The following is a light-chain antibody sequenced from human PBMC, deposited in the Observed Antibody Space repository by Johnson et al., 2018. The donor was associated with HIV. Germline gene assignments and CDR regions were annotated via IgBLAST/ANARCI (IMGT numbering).Light chain of an antibody. CDR1: SSNIGNNY. CDR3: GTWDSRLRGLYV. V-gene: IGLV1-51*02. Sequence: QSVLTQPPSVSAAPGQKVTISCSGSSSNIGNNYVSWYQQLPGTAPKLLIYENNKRPSGIPDRFSGSKSGTSATLGITGLQTGEEADYYCGTWDSRLRGLYVFGTGTQVTVL. CDR2: ENN. J-gene: IGLJ1*01.